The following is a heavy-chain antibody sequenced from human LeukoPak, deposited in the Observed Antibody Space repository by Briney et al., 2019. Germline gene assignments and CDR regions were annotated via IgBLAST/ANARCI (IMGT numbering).Heavy chain of an antibody. J-gene: IGHJ4*02. CDR1: GITVSSNG. Sequence: GGSLRLSCAASGITVSSNGMSWVRQAPGKGLDWVSVIYSGGSTYYADSVKGRFAISRDISKNTLYLQMNSLRAEDTAVYYCARGPTVQEDLDYWGQGTLVTVSS. V-gene: IGHV3-66*01. CDR3: ARGPTVQEDLDY. CDR2: IYSGGST.